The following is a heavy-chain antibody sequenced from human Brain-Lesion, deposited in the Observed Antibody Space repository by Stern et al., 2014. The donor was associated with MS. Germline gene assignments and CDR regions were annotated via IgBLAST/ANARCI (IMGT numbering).Heavy chain of an antibody. J-gene: IGHJ5*02. CDR1: GVSIRDYY. D-gene: IGHD3-22*01. CDR2: IYNRGGT. V-gene: IGHV4-59*01. CDR3: ARHYDSTGYGRENWFDP. Sequence: QLQLQESGPGLVKPSETLSLTCTVSGVSIRDYYWSWIRQPPGKGLPWIGYIYNRGGTKYNPSLKSRVTISIDTSTKEFSLKLRSVTAADTAVYYCARHYDSTGYGRENWFDPWGQGTLVTVSS.